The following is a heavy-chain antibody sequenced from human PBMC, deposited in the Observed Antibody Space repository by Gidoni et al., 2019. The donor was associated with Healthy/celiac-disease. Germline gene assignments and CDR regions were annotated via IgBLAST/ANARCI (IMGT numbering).Heavy chain of an antibody. CDR1: GFTFSNYG. D-gene: IGHD6-6*01. Sequence: QVQLVESGGGVVQPGRSLRLSCAASGFTFSNYGMPWVRQAPGKGLEWVAVVTHDGTKKYYGDSVQGRFTISRDNSKNTLYLQMNSLRAEDTAVYYCARVVQGLYWYFDLWGRGTLVTVSS. CDR2: VTHDGTKK. J-gene: IGHJ2*01. CDR3: ARVVQGLYWYFDL. V-gene: IGHV3-30*03.